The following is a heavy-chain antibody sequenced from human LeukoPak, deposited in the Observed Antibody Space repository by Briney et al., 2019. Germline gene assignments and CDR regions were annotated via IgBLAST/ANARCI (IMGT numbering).Heavy chain of an antibody. J-gene: IGHJ6*02. Sequence: GGSLRLSCAASGLTFSSHWMHWVRQAPGKGLVWVSRITNDGSSTTYADSVKGRFTISRDNAKNMLYLQVNSLRAEDTAVYYCAKGDLVLPALYYYGVDVWGQGTTVTVSS. D-gene: IGHD2-2*01. CDR3: AKGDLVLPALYYYGVDV. V-gene: IGHV3-74*01. CDR1: GLTFSSHW. CDR2: ITNDGSST.